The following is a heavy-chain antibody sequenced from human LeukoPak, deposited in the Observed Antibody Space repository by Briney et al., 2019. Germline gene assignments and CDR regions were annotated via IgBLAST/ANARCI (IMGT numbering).Heavy chain of an antibody. D-gene: IGHD3-10*01. CDR2: IHYTGST. CDR1: GESISSYY. CDR3: ARGGYYGSGNDFRFDP. Sequence: SETLSLTCNVSGESISSYYWSWIRQSPGKGLECIGYIHYTGSTNYNPSLKSRVTISVETSKNQFSLKLKSVTAADTAVYYCARGGYYGSGNDFRFDPWGQGTLVTVSS. J-gene: IGHJ5*02. V-gene: IGHV4-59*01.